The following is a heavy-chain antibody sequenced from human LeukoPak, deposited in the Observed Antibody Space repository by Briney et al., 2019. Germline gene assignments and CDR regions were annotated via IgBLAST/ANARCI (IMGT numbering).Heavy chain of an antibody. J-gene: IGHJ4*02. CDR1: GGSFSGYY. Sequence: SETLSLTCAFYGGSFSGYYWSWIRQPPGKGLEWIGYIYYSGSTYYNPSLQSRVTISVDTSKNQFSLKLSSVTAADTAVYYCARESTYYDTLTGYLRPRYFDYWGQGTLVTVSS. D-gene: IGHD3-9*01. CDR2: IYYSGST. V-gene: IGHV4-30-4*08. CDR3: ARESTYYDTLTGYLRPRYFDY.